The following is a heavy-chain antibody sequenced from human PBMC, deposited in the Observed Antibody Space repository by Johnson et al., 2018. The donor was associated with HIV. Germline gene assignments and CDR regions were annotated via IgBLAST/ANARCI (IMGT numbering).Heavy chain of an antibody. CDR3: AKDISQWLIRAFDI. CDR2: IYSGGST. D-gene: IGHD5-12*01. V-gene: IGHV3-53*01. Sequence: VQLVESGGGLIQPGGSLRLSCAASGFTVSSNYMSWVRQAPGKGLDWVSVIYSGGSTYYADSVKGSFTISRDNSKNTLYLQMNSLRAEDTAVYYCAKDISQWLIRAFDIWGQGTMVTVSS. CDR1: GFTVSSNY. J-gene: IGHJ3*02.